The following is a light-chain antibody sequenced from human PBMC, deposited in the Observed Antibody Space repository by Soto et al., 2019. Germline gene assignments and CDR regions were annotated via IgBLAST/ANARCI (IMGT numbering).Light chain of an antibody. Sequence: QSVLTQPPSASGTPGQRATISCSGSSSNIGSNSVNWYQQLPGTAPKLLIYNNNQRPSGVPDRFSGSKSGTSASLAISGLQSGDEADYYCAAWDDSLNGLVFGGGTKLTVL. CDR3: AAWDDSLNGLV. CDR2: NNN. CDR1: SSNIGSNS. V-gene: IGLV1-44*01. J-gene: IGLJ2*01.